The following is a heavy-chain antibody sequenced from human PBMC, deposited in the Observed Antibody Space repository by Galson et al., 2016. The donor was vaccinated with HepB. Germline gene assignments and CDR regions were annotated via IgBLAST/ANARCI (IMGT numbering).Heavy chain of an antibody. CDR1: AGTFKNYA. V-gene: IGHV3-23*01. D-gene: IGHD3-10*01. CDR3: AKSGFFGELDK. Sequence: SLRLSCAVSAGTFKNYAMNWVRQAPGKGLEWVAAISGSGGRTSYEDSVRGRFTISRDNSKNTLFLRMNSVGVEDTAVYFCAKSGFFGELDKWGQGTGFVVSS. CDR2: ISGSGGRT. J-gene: IGHJ4*02.